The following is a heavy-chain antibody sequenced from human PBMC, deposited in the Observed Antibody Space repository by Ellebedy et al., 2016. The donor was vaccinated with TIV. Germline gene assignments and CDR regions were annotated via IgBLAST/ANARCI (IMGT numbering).Heavy chain of an antibody. CDR2: IWYDGSNK. CDR1: GYSFGSFA. Sequence: PGGSLRLSCAASGYSFGSFAVHWVRQAPGKGLEWLALIWYDGSNKYYADSVKGRFTISRDNSMNTAYLQMNSLRDEDTAVYHCARGTSVACTVLDPWGQGTLVTVSS. J-gene: IGHJ5*02. V-gene: IGHV3-33*01. D-gene: IGHD6-19*01. CDR3: ARGTSVACTVLDP.